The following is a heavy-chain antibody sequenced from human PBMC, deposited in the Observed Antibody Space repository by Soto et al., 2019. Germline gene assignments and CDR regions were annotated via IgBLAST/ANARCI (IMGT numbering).Heavy chain of an antibody. CDR3: ARGYYYDSSGYVWGAFDI. CDR2: ISPIFGKA. V-gene: IGHV1-69*13. CDR1: GYTFTSYG. J-gene: IGHJ3*02. D-gene: IGHD3-22*01. Sequence: SVKVSCKASGYTFTSYGISWVRQAPGQGLEWMGWISPIFGKANYAQNLQGRVTITADESTSTAYMELSSLRSEDTAVYYCARGYYYDSSGYVWGAFDIWGQGTMVTVSS.